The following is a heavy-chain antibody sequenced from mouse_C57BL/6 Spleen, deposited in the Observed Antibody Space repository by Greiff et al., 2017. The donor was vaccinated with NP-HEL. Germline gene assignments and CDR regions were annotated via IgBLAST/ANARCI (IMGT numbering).Heavy chain of an antibody. CDR2: INPSNGGT. Sequence: VQLQQPGTELVKPGSSVKLSCKASGYTFTSYWMHWVKQRPGQGLEWIGNINPSNGGTNYNEKFKSKATLTVDKSSSTAYMQLSSLTSEDSAVYYCAREGAIYYKAWFAYWGQGTLVTVSA. D-gene: IGHD2-1*01. J-gene: IGHJ3*01. V-gene: IGHV1-53*01. CDR3: AREGAIYYKAWFAY. CDR1: GYTFTSYW.